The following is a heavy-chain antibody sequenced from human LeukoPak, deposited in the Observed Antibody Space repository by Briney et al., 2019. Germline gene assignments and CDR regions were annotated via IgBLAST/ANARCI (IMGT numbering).Heavy chain of an antibody. CDR3: AREAPSSWSLGAFDY. V-gene: IGHV3-30-3*01. CDR2: ISYDGSNK. Sequence: GGSLRLSCAASGLTFSSYAMHWVRQAPGKGLEWVAVISYDGSNKYYADSVKGRFTISRDNSKNTLYLQMNSLRAEDTAVYYCAREAPSSWSLGAFDYWGQGTLVTVSS. J-gene: IGHJ4*02. CDR1: GLTFSSYA. D-gene: IGHD6-13*01.